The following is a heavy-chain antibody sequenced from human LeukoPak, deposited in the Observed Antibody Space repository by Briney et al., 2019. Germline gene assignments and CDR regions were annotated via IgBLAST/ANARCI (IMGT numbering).Heavy chain of an antibody. Sequence: PGRSLRLSCAASGFTFDDYAMHWVRQAPGKGLEWVSGISWNSGSIGYADSVKGRFTISRDNAKNSLYLQMNSLRIEDTAIYYCAKAIIWGKWGDFDIWGQGTLVTVSS. D-gene: IGHD3-16*01. CDR1: GFTFDDYA. CDR3: AKAIIWGKWGDFDI. J-gene: IGHJ3*02. CDR2: ISWNSGSI. V-gene: IGHV3-9*01.